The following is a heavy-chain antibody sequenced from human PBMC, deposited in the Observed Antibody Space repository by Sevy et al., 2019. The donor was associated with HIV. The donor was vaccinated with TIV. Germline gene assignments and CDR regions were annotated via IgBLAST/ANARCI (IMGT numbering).Heavy chain of an antibody. Sequence: SETLSLTCTVSGGSINSRTSYWGWIRQPPGKGLEWIGIIYYSGVTYYNPSLKSRVPISVDTSKNQFSLKLSSVTAADTAVYYCARLDATRPKGYYFDYWGQGTLVTVSS. CDR1: GGSINSRTSY. J-gene: IGHJ4*02. D-gene: IGHD1-1*01. CDR3: ARLDATRPKGYYFDY. CDR2: IYYSGVT. V-gene: IGHV4-39*01.